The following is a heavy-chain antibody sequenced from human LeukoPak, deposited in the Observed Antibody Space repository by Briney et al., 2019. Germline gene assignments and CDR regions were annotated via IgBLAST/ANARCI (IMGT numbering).Heavy chain of an antibody. Sequence: PGGSLRLSCAASGFTFSGYSMNWVRQAPGKALEYVSYISSTSGTIYHADSVKGRFTISRDNAKNSLYLQMNSLRDEDTAVYYCARDTRYAFDIWGQGTMVTVSS. V-gene: IGHV3-48*02. CDR2: ISSTSGTI. CDR1: GFTFSGYS. CDR3: ARDTRYAFDI. J-gene: IGHJ3*02.